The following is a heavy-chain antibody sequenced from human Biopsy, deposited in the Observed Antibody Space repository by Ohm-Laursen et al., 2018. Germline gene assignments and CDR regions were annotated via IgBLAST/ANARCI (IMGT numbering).Heavy chain of an antibody. CDR1: GDSVSSGSFY. D-gene: IGHD1-26*01. V-gene: IGHV4-61*01. CDR2: IYDRGSTA. J-gene: IGHJ4*02. CDR3: ARVGAGAPSIDYFDY. Sequence: SETLSLTCTVSGDSVSSGSFYWTWIRQPPGQGLEYIGYIYDRGSTANYNPSLESRVTMSVDTSKNQFSLELSSVTAADTAVYYCARVGAGAPSIDYFDYWGQGALVTVSS.